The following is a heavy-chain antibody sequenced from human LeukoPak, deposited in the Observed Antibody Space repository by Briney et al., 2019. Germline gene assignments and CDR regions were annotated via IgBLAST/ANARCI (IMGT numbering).Heavy chain of an antibody. V-gene: IGHV4-34*01. CDR3: ARDPGQQLVPVY. J-gene: IGHJ4*02. CDR2: INHSGST. CDR1: GGSFSGYY. Sequence: SETLSLTCAVYGGSFSGYYWSWIRQPPGKGLEWIGEINHSGSTNYNPSLKSRVTISVDTSKNQFSLKLSSVTAEDTAVYYCARDPGQQLVPVYWGQGTLVTVSS. D-gene: IGHD6-13*01.